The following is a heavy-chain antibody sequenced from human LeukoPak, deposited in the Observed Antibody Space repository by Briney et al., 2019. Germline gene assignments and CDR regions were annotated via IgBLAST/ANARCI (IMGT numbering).Heavy chain of an antibody. J-gene: IGHJ4*02. Sequence: GGSLRLSCAASGFTFSSYAMSWVRQAPGKGLEWVSAIGGSGGSTYYADSVKGRFTISRDNSKNTPYLQMNSLRAEDTAVYYCAKEKLELRAFGYWGQGTLVTVSS. V-gene: IGHV3-23*01. CDR3: AKEKLELRAFGY. CDR2: IGGSGGST. D-gene: IGHD1-7*01. CDR1: GFTFSSYA.